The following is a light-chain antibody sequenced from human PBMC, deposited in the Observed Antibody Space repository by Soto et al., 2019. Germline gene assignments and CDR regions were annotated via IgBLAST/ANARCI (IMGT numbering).Light chain of an antibody. CDR2: DVS. J-gene: IGLJ1*01. V-gene: IGLV2-14*03. CDR3: CSYTTSSTYV. Sequence: QSVLTQPASVSGSPGQSIAISCTGTSSDVGAYNYVSWYQQHPGKAPKLMIYDVSNRPSGVSNRFSGSKSGNTASLTISGLQAEDEADYYCCSYTTSSTYVFGTGIKVTVL. CDR1: SSDVGAYNY.